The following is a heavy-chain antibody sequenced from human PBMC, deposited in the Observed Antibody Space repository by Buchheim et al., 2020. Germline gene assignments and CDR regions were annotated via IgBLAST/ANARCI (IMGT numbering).Heavy chain of an antibody. CDR2: INHSGST. J-gene: IGHJ2*01. CDR3: ARGWESGYDRNLGL. D-gene: IGHD5-12*01. Sequence: QVQLQQWGAGLLKPSETLSLTCAVYGGSFSGYYWSWIRQPPGKGLEWIGEINHSGSTNYNPSITSRVTISVDTSKNQFSLKLSSVTAADTAVYYCARGWESGYDRNLGLWGRGTL. CDR1: GGSFSGYY. V-gene: IGHV4-34*01.